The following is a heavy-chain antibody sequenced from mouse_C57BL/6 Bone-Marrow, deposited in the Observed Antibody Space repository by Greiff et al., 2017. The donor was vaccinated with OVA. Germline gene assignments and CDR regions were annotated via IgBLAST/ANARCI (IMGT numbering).Heavy chain of an antibody. Sequence: EVQLQQSGPELVKPGASVKISCKASGYTFTDYYMNWVKQSHGKSLEWIGDINPNNGGTSYNQKFKGKATLTVDKSSSTAYMELRSLTSEDSAVYYCAAPCYWYFDVWGTGTTVTVSS. CDR2: INPNNGGT. CDR3: AAPCYWYFDV. V-gene: IGHV1-26*01. CDR1: GYTFTDYY. J-gene: IGHJ1*03.